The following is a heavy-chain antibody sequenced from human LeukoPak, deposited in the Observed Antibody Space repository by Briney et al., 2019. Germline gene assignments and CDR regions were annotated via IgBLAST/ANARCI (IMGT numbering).Heavy chain of an antibody. CDR3: TTVGSRGSGSSLQQ. CDR1: GFTFNNSC. D-gene: IGHD3-10*01. Sequence: GGSLRLSCAASGFTFNNSCMYWVCNAPGKGLEWVGRIKSKTDGGTTEYAAPVKGRFTISRDDSEHTLYLQMNSLKPEDTAVYYCTTVGSRGSGSSLQQWGEGTLVSVSS. J-gene: IGHJ1*01. V-gene: IGHV3-15*01. CDR2: IKSKTDGGTT.